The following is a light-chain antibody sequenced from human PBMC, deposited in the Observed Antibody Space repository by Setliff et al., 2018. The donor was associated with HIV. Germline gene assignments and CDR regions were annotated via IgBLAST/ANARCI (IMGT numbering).Light chain of an antibody. CDR1: SSDVGTYSL. J-gene: IGLJ1*01. Sequence: ALAQPASVSGSPGQSITISCTGTSSDVGTYSLVSWYQQHPGKAPKLMIYEVSQRPSGVSNRFSGSKSGNTASLTISGLQAEDEADYYCCSYAGSTTLYVFGTGTKVTVL. CDR2: EVS. V-gene: IGLV2-23*02. CDR3: CSYAGSTTLYV.